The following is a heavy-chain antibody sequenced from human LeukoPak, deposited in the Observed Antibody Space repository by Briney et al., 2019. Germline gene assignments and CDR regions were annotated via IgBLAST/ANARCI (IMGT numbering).Heavy chain of an antibody. J-gene: IGHJ3*02. Sequence: GGSLRLSCAASGLTFSGYWMHWVRQAPGKGLVWVSHINADGSYTTYADSVKGRFTISRDNAKNTLYLQMNSLRAEDTAVYYCARGYYGQALDIWGQGTMVTVSS. CDR2: INADGSYT. CDR3: ARGYYGQALDI. CDR1: GLTFSGYW. D-gene: IGHD3-10*01. V-gene: IGHV3-74*01.